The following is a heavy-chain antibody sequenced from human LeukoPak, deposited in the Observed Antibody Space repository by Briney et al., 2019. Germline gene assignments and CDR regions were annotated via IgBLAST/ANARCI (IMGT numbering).Heavy chain of an antibody. J-gene: IGHJ6*03. CDR3: ARGDYGGNSRYYYYYMDV. D-gene: IGHD4-23*01. CDR2: IYTSGSA. Sequence: PSETLSLTCTVSGASISSYYWSWIRQPAGKGLEWIGRIYTSGSANYNPSLKSRVTMSVDTSKNQFSLKLSSVTAADTAVYYCARGDYGGNSRYYYYYMDVWGKGTTVTVSS. CDR1: GASISSYY. V-gene: IGHV4-4*07.